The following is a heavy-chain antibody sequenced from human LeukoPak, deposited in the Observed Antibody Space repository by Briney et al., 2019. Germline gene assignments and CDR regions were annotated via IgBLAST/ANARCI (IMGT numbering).Heavy chain of an antibody. CDR1: GFTFSSYS. V-gene: IGHV3-21*01. Sequence: GGSLRLSCAASGFTFSSYSMNWVRQAPGKGLEWVSTISSSSSYIYYADSVKGRFTISRDNAKNSLYLQMNSLRAEDTAVYYCARDPSGSWFDVGYYYYMDVWGKGTTVTVSS. CDR3: ARDPSGSWFDVGYYYYMDV. CDR2: ISSSSSYI. J-gene: IGHJ6*03. D-gene: IGHD6-13*01.